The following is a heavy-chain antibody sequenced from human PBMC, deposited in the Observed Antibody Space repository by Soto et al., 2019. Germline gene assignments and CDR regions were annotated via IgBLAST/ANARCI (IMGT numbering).Heavy chain of an antibody. Sequence: PSETLSLTCTVSGGSISSGGYYWSWIRQHPGKGLEWIGYIYYSGSTYYNPSLKSRVTISVDTSKNQFSLKLSSVTAADTAVYYCARDVGSTYYYGSGSYYKGFDPWGQGILVTVSS. CDR3: ARDVGSTYYYGSGSYYKGFDP. CDR2: IYYSGST. J-gene: IGHJ5*02. CDR1: GGSISSGGYY. V-gene: IGHV4-31*03. D-gene: IGHD3-10*01.